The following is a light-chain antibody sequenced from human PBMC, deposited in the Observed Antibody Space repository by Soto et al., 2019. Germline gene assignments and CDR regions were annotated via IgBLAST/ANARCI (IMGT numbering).Light chain of an antibody. CDR1: SSDVGGYNY. V-gene: IGLV2-14*01. J-gene: IGLJ1*01. CDR2: EVS. Sequence: QSALTQRASVSGSPGQSITISCTRTSSDVGGYNYVSWYQQHPGKAPKLMIYEVSNRPSGVSNRFSGSKSGNTASLTISGLQAEDEADYYCSSYTSSSTYDFGKGTKVTVL. CDR3: SSYTSSSTYD.